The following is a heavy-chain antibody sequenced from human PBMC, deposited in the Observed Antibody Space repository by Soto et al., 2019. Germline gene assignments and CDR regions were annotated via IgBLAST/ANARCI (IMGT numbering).Heavy chain of an antibody. CDR3: AGGEGHYDFWSGYYYYYYGMDV. CDR2: MNPNSGNA. D-gene: IGHD3-3*01. J-gene: IGHJ6*02. CDR1: GYTFTSYY. Sequence: ASVKVSCKASGYTFTSYYINWVRQATGQGLEWMGWMNPNSGNAGYAQKFQGRVTMTRNTSISTAYMELSSLGSEDTAVYYCAGGEGHYDFWSGYYYYYYGMDVWGQGTPVTVSS. V-gene: IGHV1-8*02.